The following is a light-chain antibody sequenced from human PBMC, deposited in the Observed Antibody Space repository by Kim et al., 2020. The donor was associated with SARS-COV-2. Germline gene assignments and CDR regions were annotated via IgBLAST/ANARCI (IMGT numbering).Light chain of an antibody. J-gene: IGLJ2*01. V-gene: IGLV3-19*01. CDR3: MSRGTSGAVV. CDR2: GKN. Sequence: SSELTQDPAVSVALGQTVRITCRGDSLRSYYATWYQQKVGQAPALVVYGKNNRPSGIPDRFSGSSSGNTASLTITGAQADDEADYYCMSRGTSGAVVFGGGTQLTVL. CDR1: SLRSYY.